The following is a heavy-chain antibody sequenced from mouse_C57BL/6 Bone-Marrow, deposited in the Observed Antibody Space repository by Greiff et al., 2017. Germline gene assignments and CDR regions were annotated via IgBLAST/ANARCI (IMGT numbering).Heavy chain of an antibody. CDR2: ICWDDDK. CDR3: ARIEAYDFFAY. J-gene: IGHJ3*01. Sequence: QVTLNESGPGILQPSQTLSLSCSFSGFSLSTFGMGVGWIRQPSGKGLVWLAHICWDDDKYYNPALKSRLTISKNTSKNQVFLRIANVDTADTATYYCARIEAYDFFAYWGQGTLVTVSA. D-gene: IGHD2-4*01. V-gene: IGHV8-8*01. CDR1: GFSLSTFGMG.